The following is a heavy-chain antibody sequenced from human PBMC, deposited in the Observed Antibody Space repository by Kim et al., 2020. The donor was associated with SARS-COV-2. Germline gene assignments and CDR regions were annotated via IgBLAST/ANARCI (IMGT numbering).Heavy chain of an antibody. CDR1: GESQRTYG. CDR3: SRGHGFCGGENCYRLLTF. V-gene: IGHV1-69*13. J-gene: IGHJ4*02. D-gene: IGHD2-21*01. Sequence: SVKVSCKASGESQRTYGFSWVRQAPGQGLEWMGGVTPFYGRTNYAQKFQDRVTISADEHTNTAYMEIRSLRSEDTAIYYCSRGHGFCGGENCYRLLTFWGQGTLVIVSS. CDR2: VTPFYGRT.